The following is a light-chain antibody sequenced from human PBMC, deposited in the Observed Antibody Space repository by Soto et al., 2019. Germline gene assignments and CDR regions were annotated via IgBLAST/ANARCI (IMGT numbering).Light chain of an antibody. J-gene: IGKJ4*01. CDR3: QQSYSTPPT. Sequence: DIQMTQYASSLSASVGDRLTITCRASQSISSYLNWYQQKPGKAPKLLIYAASSLQSGVPSRFSGSGSGTDFTLTISSLQPEDFATYYCQQSYSTPPTFGGGTIVDIK. CDR1: QSISSY. CDR2: AAS. V-gene: IGKV1-39*01.